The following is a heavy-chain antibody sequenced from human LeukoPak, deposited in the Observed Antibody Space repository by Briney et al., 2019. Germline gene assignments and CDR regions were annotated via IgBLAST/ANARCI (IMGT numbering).Heavy chain of an antibody. CDR1: GGTFSNYA. J-gene: IGHJ4*02. CDR3: ARDLGGSSGWYGPFDY. D-gene: IGHD6-19*01. CDR2: IIPIFVTA. V-gene: IGHV1-69*13. Sequence: GASVTVSCKDSGGTFSNYAISWVRQAPGQGLEWMGGIIPIFVTANYAQKFQGRVTITADESTSTAYMELSSLRSEDTAVYYCARDLGGSSGWYGPFDYWGQGTLVTVSS.